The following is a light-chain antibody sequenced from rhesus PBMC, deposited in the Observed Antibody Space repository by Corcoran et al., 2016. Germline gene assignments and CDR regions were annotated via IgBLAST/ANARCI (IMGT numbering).Light chain of an antibody. CDR2: YAS. CDR3: QNGIDTPYS. CDR1: QGISNN. V-gene: IGKV1S15*01. J-gene: IGKJ2*01. Sequence: DIQMTQSPSSLSASVGDTVPITCRASQGISNNLAWYQQKPGKVPKLLFYYASTLQSGVPSRLRGGGSGTDFTLTISSLQPEDCATDYCQNGIDTPYSFGQGTKVEIK.